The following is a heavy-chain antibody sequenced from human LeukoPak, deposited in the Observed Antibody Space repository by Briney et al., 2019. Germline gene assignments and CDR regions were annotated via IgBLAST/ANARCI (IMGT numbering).Heavy chain of an antibody. CDR1: GFTFSSYA. V-gene: IGHV3-23*01. CDR3: ASPGYYYGSGSYYTYGMDV. D-gene: IGHD3-10*01. CDR2: ISGSGGST. J-gene: IGHJ6*02. Sequence: GGSLRLSCAASGFTFSSYAMSWVRRAPGKGLEWVSAISGSGGSTYYADSVKGRFTISRDNSKNTLYLQMNSLRAEDTAVYYCASPGYYYGSGSYYTYGMDVWGQGTTVTVSS.